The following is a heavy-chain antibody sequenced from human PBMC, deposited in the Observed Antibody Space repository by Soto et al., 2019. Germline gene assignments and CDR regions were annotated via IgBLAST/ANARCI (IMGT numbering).Heavy chain of an antibody. V-gene: IGHV1-69*01. CDR2: IIPIFGTA. J-gene: IGHJ6*02. CDR3: ARDEDIVVVPAAMRGGPYYYYGMDV. D-gene: IGHD2-2*01. Sequence: QVQLVQSGAEVKKPGSSVKVSCKASGGTFSSYAISWVRQAPGQGLEWMGGIIPIFGTANYAKKFQGRVTITADESTSTAYMELSSLRSEDTAVYYCARDEDIVVVPAAMRGGPYYYYGMDVWGQGTTVTVSS. CDR1: GGTFSSYA.